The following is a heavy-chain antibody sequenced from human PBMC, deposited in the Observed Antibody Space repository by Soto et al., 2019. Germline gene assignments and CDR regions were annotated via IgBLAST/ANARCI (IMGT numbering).Heavy chain of an antibody. J-gene: IGHJ3*02. D-gene: IGHD4-17*01. CDR2: ISSSSSYI. CDR1: GFTFSSYS. CDR3: ARAQDYGDYDAGYDAFDI. Sequence: GGSLRLSCAASGFTFSSYSMNWVRQAPGKGLEWVSSISSSSSYIYYADSVKGRFTISRENAKNSLYLQMNSLRAEDTAVYYCARAQDYGDYDAGYDAFDIWGQGTMVTVSS. V-gene: IGHV3-21*01.